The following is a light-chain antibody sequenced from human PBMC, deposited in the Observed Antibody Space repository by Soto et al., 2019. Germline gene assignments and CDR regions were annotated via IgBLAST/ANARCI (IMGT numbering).Light chain of an antibody. J-gene: IGKJ2*01. CDR2: WAS. Sequence: DIVMTQSPDSLAVSLGERATINCKSSRSVLYSSNNKNYLAWYQQKPGQPPKLLIYWASTRESGVPDRFRGSGSGTDFTLTISSLQAEDVAVYYCQQYYSSLVTFGQGTKLEIK. CDR1: RSVLYSSNNKNY. V-gene: IGKV4-1*01. CDR3: QQYYSSLVT.